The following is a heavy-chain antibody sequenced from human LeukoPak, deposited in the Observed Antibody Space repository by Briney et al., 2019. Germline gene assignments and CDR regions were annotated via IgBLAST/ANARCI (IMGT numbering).Heavy chain of an antibody. CDR1: GGSVSSRSHY. CDR3: ARIDRAVAGTIDY. D-gene: IGHD6-19*01. CDR2: ISYSGNT. J-gene: IGHJ4*02. Sequence: KPSETLSLTCTVSGGSVSSRSHYWGWIRQPPGKGLEWIGSISYSGNTYSNPSLKSRVTMSVDTSKNQFSLKLSSVTAADTAVYYCARIDRAVAGTIDYWGQGTLVTVSS. V-gene: IGHV4-39*07.